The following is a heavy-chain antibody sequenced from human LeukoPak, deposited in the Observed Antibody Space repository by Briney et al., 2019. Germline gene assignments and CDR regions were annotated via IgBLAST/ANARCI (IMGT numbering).Heavy chain of an antibody. D-gene: IGHD5-24*01. CDR2: INHSGST. J-gene: IGHJ5*02. CDR1: GFTFSSYS. V-gene: IGHV4-34*01. Sequence: PGGSLRLSCAASGFTFSSYSMNWVRQAPGKGLEWIGEINHSGSTNYNPSLKSRVTISVDTSKNQFSLKLTSVTAADTAVYYCARHPSGRMWLQQGGWFDPWGQGTLVTVSS. CDR3: ARHPSGRMWLQQGGWFDP.